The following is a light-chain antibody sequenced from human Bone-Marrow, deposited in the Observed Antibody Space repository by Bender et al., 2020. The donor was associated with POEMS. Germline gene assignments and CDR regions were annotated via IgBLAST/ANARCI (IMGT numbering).Light chain of an antibody. Sequence: SYGLTQPPSVSVSPGHTANITCSGDQLGDQYASWYQLKPGQSPVLVIYEDNKRPSGIPERFSGSNSGNIATLTISGTQALDEAHYYCQAWDANTNWVFGGGTKLTIL. V-gene: IGLV3-1*01. CDR2: EDN. CDR1: QLGDQY. CDR3: QAWDANTNWV. J-gene: IGLJ3*02.